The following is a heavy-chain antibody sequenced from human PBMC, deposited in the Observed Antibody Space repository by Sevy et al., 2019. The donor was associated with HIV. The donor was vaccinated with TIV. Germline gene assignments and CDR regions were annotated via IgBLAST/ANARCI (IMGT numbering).Heavy chain of an antibody. D-gene: IGHD3-3*01. J-gene: IGHJ5*02. CDR1: GGSISSYY. Sequence: SETLSLTCTVSGGSISSYYWSWIRQPPVKGLEWIGYIYYSGSTNYNPSLKSRVTISVDTSKNQFSLKLSSVTAADTAVYYCAKSRQSSTIFGVVTNPNWFDPWGQGTLVTVSS. CDR3: AKSRQSSTIFGVVTNPNWFDP. V-gene: IGHV4-59*01. CDR2: IYYSGST.